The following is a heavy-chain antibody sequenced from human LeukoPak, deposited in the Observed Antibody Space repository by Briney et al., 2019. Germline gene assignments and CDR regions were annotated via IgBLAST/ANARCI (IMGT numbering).Heavy chain of an antibody. CDR3: AGDDYGGNPEGY. J-gene: IGHJ4*02. Sequence: GGSLRLSCAASGFTFNSYWMSWVRQTPEKGLEWVANINLDGSNKYYADSVKGRFTISRDNSKNTLYLQMNSLRAEDTAVYYCAGDDYGGNPEGYWGQGTLVTVSS. D-gene: IGHD4-23*01. V-gene: IGHV3-7*01. CDR2: INLDGSNK. CDR1: GFTFNSYW.